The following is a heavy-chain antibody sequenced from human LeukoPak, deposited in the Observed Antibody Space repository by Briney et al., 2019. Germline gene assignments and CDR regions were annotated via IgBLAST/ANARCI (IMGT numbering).Heavy chain of an antibody. CDR3: ARGTSGGYFDY. Sequence: PGGSLRLSCAASGFTFSSFWIHWVRQVPGKGLVWVSRINSDGFSTSYADSVKGRFTISSDNAKNTLYLQMNSLRAEDTAVYYCARGTSGGYFDYWGQGTLVTVSS. J-gene: IGHJ4*02. V-gene: IGHV3-74*01. CDR1: GFTFSSFW. CDR2: INSDGFST. D-gene: IGHD1-26*01.